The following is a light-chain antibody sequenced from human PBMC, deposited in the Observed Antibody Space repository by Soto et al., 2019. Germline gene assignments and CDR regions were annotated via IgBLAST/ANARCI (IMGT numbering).Light chain of an antibody. CDR2: DAS. J-gene: IGKJ1*01. Sequence: EIVLTQSPGTLSLSPGEGATLSFRAIHSVGNSLAWYQQIPGQAPRLLIYDASTRATGIPSRFSGSGSGTEFTLTISSLKSEDFAVYYCQQYDNWPRTFGQGTKVDIK. CDR3: QQYDNWPRT. CDR1: HSVGNS. V-gene: IGKV3-15*01.